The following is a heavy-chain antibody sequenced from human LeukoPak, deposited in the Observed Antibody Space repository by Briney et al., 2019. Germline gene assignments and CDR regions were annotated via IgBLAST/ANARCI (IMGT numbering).Heavy chain of an antibody. CDR3: ARVGVRGSSRYMDV. Sequence: SGTLSLTCTVSGGSISSYYWSWIRQSPGKGLEWIGYTHYSGSTDHNPSLKSRVSISLDTSKNQFSLKLTSVTAADTAVYYCARVGVRGSSRYMDVWGRGTTVTVSS. J-gene: IGHJ6*03. CDR2: THYSGST. CDR1: GGSISSYY. D-gene: IGHD3-10*01. V-gene: IGHV4-59*01.